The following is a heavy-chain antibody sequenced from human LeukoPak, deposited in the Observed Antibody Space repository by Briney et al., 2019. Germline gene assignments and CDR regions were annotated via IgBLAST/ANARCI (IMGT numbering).Heavy chain of an antibody. CDR1: GFTFSSYG. CDR3: AREGPRDYYGSGSYFPLDY. J-gene: IGHJ4*02. V-gene: IGHV3-33*01. CDR2: IWYDGSNK. D-gene: IGHD3-10*01. Sequence: GGSLRLSCAASGFTFSSYGMHWVRQAPGKGLEWVAVIWYDGSNKYYADSVKGRFTISRDNSKNTLYLQMSSLRAEDTAVYYCAREGPRDYYGSGSYFPLDYWGQGTLVTASS.